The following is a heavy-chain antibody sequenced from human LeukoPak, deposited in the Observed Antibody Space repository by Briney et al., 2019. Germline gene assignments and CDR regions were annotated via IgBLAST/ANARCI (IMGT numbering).Heavy chain of an antibody. CDR1: GYTFTSYD. D-gene: IGHD6-13*01. Sequence: ASVKVSCKASGYTFTSYDINWVRQATGQGLEWMGWMNPNSGNTGYAQKFQGRVTMTRNTSISTAYMELSSLRSEDTAVYYCARVQSSTINCFDPWGQGTLVTVSP. CDR3: ARVQSSTINCFDP. CDR2: MNPNSGNT. J-gene: IGHJ5*02. V-gene: IGHV1-8*01.